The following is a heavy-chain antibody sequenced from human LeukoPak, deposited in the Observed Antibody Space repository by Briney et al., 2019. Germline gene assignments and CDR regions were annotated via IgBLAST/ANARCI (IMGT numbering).Heavy chain of an antibody. CDR3: ARRHYEILSGYPS. V-gene: IGHV4-34*12. CDR2: IIHSGSP. J-gene: IGHJ4*02. CDR1: GGSFSGYY. Sequence: SETLSLTCAVYGGSFSGYYWSWIRQPPGKGLEWIGEIIHSGSPNYNPSLKSRVTMSIDTSKNQFSLNLSSVTAAGTAVYYCARRHYEILSGYPSWGQGILVTVSS. D-gene: IGHD3-9*01.